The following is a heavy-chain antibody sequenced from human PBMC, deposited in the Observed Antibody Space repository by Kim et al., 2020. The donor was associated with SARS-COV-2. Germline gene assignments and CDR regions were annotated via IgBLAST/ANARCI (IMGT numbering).Heavy chain of an antibody. D-gene: IGHD5-12*01. Sequence: APVKGRFTISRDNDKSTLYLQMHSLRAEDTALYCCAKDPRPGDKVVWFDPWGQGTLVTVSS. J-gene: IGHJ5*02. CDR3: AKDPRPGDKVVWFDP. V-gene: IGHV3-23*01.